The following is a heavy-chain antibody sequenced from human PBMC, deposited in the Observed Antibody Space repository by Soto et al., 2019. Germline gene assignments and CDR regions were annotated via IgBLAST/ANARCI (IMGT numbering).Heavy chain of an antibody. CDR3: ARLKLVAGRNRFDP. Sequence: EVQLLESGGGLVQPGGSLRLSCAASGFTFSSYAMSWVRQAPGKGLEWVSAISGSGGSTYYADSVKGRFTISRDNSKNTLYLQMNSLRDEDTAVYYCARLKLVAGRNRFDPWGQGTLVTVSS. D-gene: IGHD6-19*01. CDR2: ISGSGGST. CDR1: GFTFSSYA. J-gene: IGHJ5*02. V-gene: IGHV3-23*01.